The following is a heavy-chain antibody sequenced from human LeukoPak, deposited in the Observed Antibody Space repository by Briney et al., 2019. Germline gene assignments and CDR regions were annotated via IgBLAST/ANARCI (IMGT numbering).Heavy chain of an antibody. CDR2: INHSGGT. V-gene: IGHV4-34*01. J-gene: IGHJ1*01. CDR1: GGSFSGYY. D-gene: IGHD6-19*01. CDR3: AGEYSSVAGF. Sequence: PSETLSLTCVVYGGSFSGYYWSWIRQPPGKGLEWIGEINHSGGTDYNPSLKGRVIMSVDTSKNQFSLKLSSVTAADTAVYYCAGEYSSVAGFWGQGTLVTVSS.